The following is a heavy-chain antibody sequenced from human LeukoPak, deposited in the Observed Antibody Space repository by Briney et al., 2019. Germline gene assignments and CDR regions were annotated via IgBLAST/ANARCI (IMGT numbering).Heavy chain of an antibody. Sequence: GASVKVSCKASGYTFTSYDINWVRQATGQGLEWMGWMNPNSGNTGYAQKFQGRVTMTRNTSISTAYMELSSLRSEDTAVYYCARKTSYYDFWSGYSLRKYYFVYWGQGTLVTVSS. CDR3: ARKTSYYDFWSGYSLRKYYFVY. D-gene: IGHD3-3*01. J-gene: IGHJ4*02. CDR1: GYTFTSYD. CDR2: MNPNSGNT. V-gene: IGHV1-8*01.